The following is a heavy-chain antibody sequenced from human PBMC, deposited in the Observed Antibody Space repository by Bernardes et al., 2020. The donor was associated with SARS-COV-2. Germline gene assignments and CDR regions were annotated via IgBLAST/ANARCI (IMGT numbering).Heavy chain of an antibody. CDR1: GGSISSSSYY. CDR3: VGDVDTAVYYYFDY. J-gene: IGHJ4*02. Sequence: SETLSLTCTVSGGSISSSSYYWGWIRQPPGKGLEWIGSIYYSGSTYYNPSLKSRVTISVDTSKNQFSLKLSSVTAADTAVYYCVGDVDTAVYYYFDYWGQGTLVTVSS. V-gene: IGHV4-39*02. D-gene: IGHD5-18*01. CDR2: IYYSGST.